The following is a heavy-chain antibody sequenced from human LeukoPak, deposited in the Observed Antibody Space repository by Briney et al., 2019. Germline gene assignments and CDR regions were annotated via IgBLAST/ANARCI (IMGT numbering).Heavy chain of an antibody. D-gene: IGHD4-23*01. J-gene: IGHJ6*03. CDR1: GGSISSGDYY. Sequence: PSETLSPTCTVSGGSISSGDYYWSWIRQPPGKGLEWIGYIYYSGGTSYSPSLKSRVTVSIDTSKNQFSLRLSSVTAADTAIYYCARQGREYSGNSGLYYYYMDVWGKGTTVTVSS. V-gene: IGHV4-61*08. CDR2: IYYSGGT. CDR3: ARQGREYSGNSGLYYYYMDV.